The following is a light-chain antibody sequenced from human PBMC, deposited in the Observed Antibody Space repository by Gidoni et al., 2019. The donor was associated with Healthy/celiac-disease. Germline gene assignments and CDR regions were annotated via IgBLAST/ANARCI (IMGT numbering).Light chain of an antibody. CDR2: EVT. Sequence: QSALTQPASVSGSPGQSITISCTGTSSDIKSYNYVSWYQQHPGKAPKLMIYEVTNRPSGVSNRFSGSKSGNSASLTISGLQAEDEADYYCSSYASRSTYVLFGGGTKLTVL. CDR1: SSDIKSYNY. CDR3: SSYASRSTYVL. J-gene: IGLJ2*01. V-gene: IGLV2-14*01.